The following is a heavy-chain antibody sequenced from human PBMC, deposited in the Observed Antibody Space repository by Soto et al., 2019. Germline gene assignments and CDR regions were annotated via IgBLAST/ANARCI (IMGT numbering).Heavy chain of an antibody. J-gene: IGHJ4*02. V-gene: IGHV3-23*01. D-gene: IGHD3-22*01. CDR1: GFTFSSHA. CDR2: ISDSGGST. CDR3: AKDKPINYFDSSGDFDY. Sequence: EVQLLESGGGLVQPGGSLRLSCAASGFTFSSHAMTWVRQAPGKGLEWVSTISDSGGSTYHADSVKGRFTISRDNSKNTLYLQMNSLRAEDTAVYYSAKDKPINYFDSSGDFDYWGQGTLVTVSS.